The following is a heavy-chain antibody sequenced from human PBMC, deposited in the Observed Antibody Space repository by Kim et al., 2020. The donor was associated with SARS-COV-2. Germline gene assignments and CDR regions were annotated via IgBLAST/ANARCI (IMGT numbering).Heavy chain of an antibody. Sequence: VKGRLTISRDNSKNTLYLQMNSLRAEDTAVYYCANGEQWLTPYYYYGMDVWGQGTTVTVSS. D-gene: IGHD6-19*01. V-gene: IGHV3-30*02. CDR3: ANGEQWLTPYYYYGMDV. J-gene: IGHJ6*02.